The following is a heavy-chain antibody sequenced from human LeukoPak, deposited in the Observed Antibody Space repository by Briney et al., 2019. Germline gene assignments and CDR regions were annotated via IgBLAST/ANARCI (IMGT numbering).Heavy chain of an antibody. CDR1: GYTFTGYY. J-gene: IGHJ3*02. V-gene: IGHV1-2*02. D-gene: IGHD3-22*01. Sequence: ASVKVSCKASGYTFTGYYMHWVRQAPGQGLEWMGWINPNSGGTNYAQKFQGRVTMTRDTSISTAYMGLSRLRSDDTAVYYCARVLLDHYYDSSGYHHEGYGKDAFDIWGQGTMVTVSS. CDR3: ARVLLDHYYDSSGYHHEGYGKDAFDI. CDR2: INPNSGGT.